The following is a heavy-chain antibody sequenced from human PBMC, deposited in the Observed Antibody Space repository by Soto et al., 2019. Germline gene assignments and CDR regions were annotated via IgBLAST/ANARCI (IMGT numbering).Heavy chain of an antibody. Sequence: QVQLVQSGAEVMRPGASVTVSCKTSGYTFTDYYMHWVRQAPGLGLEWMGWINPSSGGTNYAQRFQGRVTMTWDTSISTAYLEVTNLRYEDTAVYYCARDFEPRVIPAAVVGNWFDHWGQGTLVTVSS. D-gene: IGHD2-2*01. CDR1: GYTFTDYY. V-gene: IGHV1-2*02. CDR3: ARDFEPRVIPAAVVGNWFDH. J-gene: IGHJ5*02. CDR2: INPSSGGT.